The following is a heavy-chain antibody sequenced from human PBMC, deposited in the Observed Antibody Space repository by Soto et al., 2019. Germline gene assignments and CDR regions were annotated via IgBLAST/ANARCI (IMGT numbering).Heavy chain of an antibody. CDR2: ISSNGGST. Sequence: GGSLRLSCSASGFTFSSYAMHWVRQAPGKGLEYVSAISSNGGSTYYADSVKGRFTISRDNSKNTLYLQMNSLRAEDTAVYYCATGTLIVVVEGIDYWGQGTLVTVSS. CDR1: GFTFSSYA. V-gene: IGHV3-64*04. J-gene: IGHJ4*02. CDR3: ATGTLIVVVEGIDY. D-gene: IGHD2-15*01.